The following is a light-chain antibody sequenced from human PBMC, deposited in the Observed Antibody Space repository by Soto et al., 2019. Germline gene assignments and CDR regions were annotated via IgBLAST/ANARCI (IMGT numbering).Light chain of an antibody. Sequence: QSVLTQPASVSGSPGQSITISCPGTSSDVGGYNYVSWYQQHPGKAPKLMIYDVSNRPSGVSNRFSGFKSGNTASLTISGLQAEDEADYYCSSYTSSSILYVFGTGTKLTVL. CDR1: SSDVGGYNY. CDR2: DVS. V-gene: IGLV2-14*01. CDR3: SSYTSSSILYV. J-gene: IGLJ1*01.